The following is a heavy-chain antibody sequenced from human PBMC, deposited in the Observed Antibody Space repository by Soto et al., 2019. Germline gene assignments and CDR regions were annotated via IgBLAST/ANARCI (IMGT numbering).Heavy chain of an antibody. J-gene: IGHJ4*02. CDR2: ISGSGGST. D-gene: IGHD3-10*01. Sequence: HPGGSLRLSCAASGFTFSSYAMSWVRQAPGKGLEWVSAISGSGGSTYYADSVKGRFTISRDNSKNTLYLQMNSLRAEDTAVYYCAKDRPLLWFGAPQYYFDYWGQGTLVTVSS. CDR3: AKDRPLLWFGAPQYYFDY. V-gene: IGHV3-23*01. CDR1: GFTFSSYA.